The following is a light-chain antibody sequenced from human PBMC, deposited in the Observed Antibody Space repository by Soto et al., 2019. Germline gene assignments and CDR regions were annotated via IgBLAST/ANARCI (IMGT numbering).Light chain of an antibody. V-gene: IGLV2-11*01. CDR1: SSDVGGYNY. CDR3: CSYAGSYYV. J-gene: IGLJ1*01. CDR2: DVS. Sequence: QSALTQPRSVSGSPGQSVTISCTGTSSDVGGYNYVSWYQQHPGKAPKLMIYDVSKRPSGVPDRFSGSKSGNTASLPISGLQAVDEADYFCCSYAGSYYVFGTGTKLTVL.